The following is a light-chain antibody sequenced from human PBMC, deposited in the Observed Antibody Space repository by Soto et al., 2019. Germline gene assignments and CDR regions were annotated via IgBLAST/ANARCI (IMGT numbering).Light chain of an antibody. CDR1: SSDVGGYNS. V-gene: IGLV2-14*01. CDR2: DVT. CDR3: TSPTPGSLYV. J-gene: IGLJ1*01. Sequence: QSVLNQPASVSGSPGQSITISCTGTSSDVGGYNSVSWYRQDPGKAPKLIIYDVTYRPSGVSNRFSGSKSGNTASLTISGLQAEDEADYFCTSPTPGSLYVFGTGTKVTVL.